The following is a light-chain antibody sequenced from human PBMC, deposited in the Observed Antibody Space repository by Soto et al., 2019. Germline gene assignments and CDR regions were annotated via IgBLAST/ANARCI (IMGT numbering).Light chain of an antibody. CDR1: QSISSS. Sequence: DIQMTQSPSTLSASVGDRVTITCRASQSISSSLAWYQQKPGKAPKLLIYKASSLKSGVPSRFSGSGSGTEFTLTISSLQPDDFATFYCQQYNSYSQTFGQGTKVEIK. V-gene: IGKV1-5*03. CDR2: KAS. CDR3: QQYNSYSQT. J-gene: IGKJ1*01.